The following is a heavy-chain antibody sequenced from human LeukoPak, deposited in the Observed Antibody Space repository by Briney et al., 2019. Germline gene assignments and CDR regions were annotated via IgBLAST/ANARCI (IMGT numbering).Heavy chain of an antibody. CDR1: GVTFNDYY. Sequence: GGSLRLSCAASGVTFNDYYMSWIRQAPGKGLEWLSYINIGGTNTHYADSVKGRFPISRDNAKKSLYLEMNNLRAEDTAVYYCATDGAGFDTWGQGVLVTVSS. CDR2: INIGGTNT. J-gene: IGHJ5*02. CDR3: ATDGAGFDT. V-gene: IGHV3-11*01.